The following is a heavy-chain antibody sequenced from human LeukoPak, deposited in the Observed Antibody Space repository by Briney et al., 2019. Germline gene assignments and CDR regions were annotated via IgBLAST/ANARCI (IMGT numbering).Heavy chain of an antibody. CDR3: AKDPRWSSGWRSSNGDAFDI. Sequence: PGGSLRFSCAASGFTFSSYAMSWVRQAPGKGLEWVSAISGSGGSTYYADSVKGRFTISRDNSKNTLYLQMNSLRAEDTAVYYCAKDPRWSSGWRSSNGDAFDIWGQGTMVTVSS. V-gene: IGHV3-23*01. CDR1: GFTFSSYA. J-gene: IGHJ3*02. CDR2: ISGSGGST. D-gene: IGHD6-19*01.